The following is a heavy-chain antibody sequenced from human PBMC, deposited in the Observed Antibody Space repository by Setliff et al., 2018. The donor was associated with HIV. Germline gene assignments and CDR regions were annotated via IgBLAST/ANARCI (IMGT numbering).Heavy chain of an antibody. V-gene: IGHV4-4*07. CDR3: ARDWVTRSNYYGSGSPWYFDF. Sequence: TLSLTCTVSGDSIGDYYWNWIRQPAGKGLEWIGRVYASAYSNYNPSLKSRVTMSVDTSQNQFSLKLRSVNAADTAVYYCARDWVTRSNYYGSGSPWYFDFWGRG. D-gene: IGHD3-10*01. CDR1: GDSIGDYY. J-gene: IGHJ2*01. CDR2: VYASAYS.